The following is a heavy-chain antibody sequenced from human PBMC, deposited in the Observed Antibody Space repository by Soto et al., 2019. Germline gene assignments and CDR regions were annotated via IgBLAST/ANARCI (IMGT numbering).Heavy chain of an antibody. CDR3: TSTTFSDALTSHYSLSDY. J-gene: IGHJ4*02. D-gene: IGHD2-21*01. Sequence: QVQLQESGPGLVKPSQTLTLTCTVSGGSISSGRFYWSWIRQHPGKGLEWIGHISDSGSSYYNPYLESRVTISVDTSKNQFTLKSSAVTAAHAAVSLCTSTTFSDALTSHYSLSDYWCQGTMVTGSS. CDR2: ISDSGSS. CDR1: GGSISSGRFY. V-gene: IGHV4-31*03.